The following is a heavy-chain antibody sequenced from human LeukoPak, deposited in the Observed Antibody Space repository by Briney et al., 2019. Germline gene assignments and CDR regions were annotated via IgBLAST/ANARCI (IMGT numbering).Heavy chain of an antibody. V-gene: IGHV3-23*01. CDR2: ISGSGGST. CDR3: AKVSYGSGSYQGYFDY. J-gene: IGHJ4*02. Sequence: PGGSLRLSCAASGFTFSSYAMSWVRQAPGKGLEWVSAISGSGGSTYYADSVKGRFTISRDNSKNTLYLQMNSLRAEDTAVYYCAKVSYGSGSYQGYFDYWGQGTLVTVSS. CDR1: GFTFSSYA. D-gene: IGHD3-10*01.